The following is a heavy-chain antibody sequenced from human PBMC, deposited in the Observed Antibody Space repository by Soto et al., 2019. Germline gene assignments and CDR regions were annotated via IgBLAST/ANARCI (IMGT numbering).Heavy chain of an antibody. D-gene: IGHD1-7*01. CDR2: ISSNGGTT. J-gene: IGHJ4*02. V-gene: IGHV3-64*01. CDR3: VRRVSGNYDY. Sequence: EVQLAESGGGMVQPGGSLRPSCVASGFTFSSYDMHWVRQAPGKGLEYVSSISSNGGTTYYGNSVKGRFTISRDNSKNTLYLQMGSLRAEDMAVYYCVRRVSGNYDYWGQGTLVTVSS. CDR1: GFTFSSYD.